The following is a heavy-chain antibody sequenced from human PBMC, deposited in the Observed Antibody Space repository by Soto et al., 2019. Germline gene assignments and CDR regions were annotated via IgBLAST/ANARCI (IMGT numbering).Heavy chain of an antibody. CDR1: GYSFTSYW. D-gene: IGHD3-22*01. J-gene: IGHJ3*02. V-gene: IGHV5-51*01. CDR3: ARDLFYYDSSGYYYPDAFDI. Sequence: PGESLKISCKGSGYSFTSYWIGWVRQMPGKGLEWMGIIYPGDSDTRYSPSFQGQVTISADKSISTAYLQWSSLRAEDTALYYCARDLFYYDSSGYYYPDAFDIWGQGTMVTVSS. CDR2: IYPGDSDT.